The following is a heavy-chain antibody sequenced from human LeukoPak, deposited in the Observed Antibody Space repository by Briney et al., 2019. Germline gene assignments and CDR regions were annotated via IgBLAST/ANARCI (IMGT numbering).Heavy chain of an antibody. V-gene: IGHV4-4*07. D-gene: IGHD2/OR15-2a*01. J-gene: IGHJ4*02. CDR1: GASISNYH. CDR3: VRDCYSTGWGYYCDS. Sequence: SETLSLTCTVSGASISNYHWSWIRQTPGKGLEWIGHINSSGGTYYNPSLKSGVTMSVDTSKNQVFVKLTSVTAADTAVYYCVRDCYSTGWGYYCDSWGQGNPGTVSS. CDR2: INSSGGT.